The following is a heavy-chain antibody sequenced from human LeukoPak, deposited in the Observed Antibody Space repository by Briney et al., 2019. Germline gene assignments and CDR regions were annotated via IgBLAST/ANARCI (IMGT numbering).Heavy chain of an antibody. V-gene: IGHV3-21*01. Sequence: PGGSLRPSCAASGFTFSSYSMNWVRQAPGKGLEWVSSISSSSSYIYYADSVKGRFTTSRDNAKNSLYLQMNSLRAEDTAVYYCARVRGYSGYDAYDYWGQGTLVTVSS. J-gene: IGHJ4*02. CDR3: ARVRGYSGYDAYDY. D-gene: IGHD5-12*01. CDR2: ISSSSSYI. CDR1: GFTFSSYS.